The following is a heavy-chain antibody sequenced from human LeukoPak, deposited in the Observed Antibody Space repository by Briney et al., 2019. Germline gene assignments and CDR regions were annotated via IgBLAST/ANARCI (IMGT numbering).Heavy chain of an antibody. CDR2: ISGSGGST. Sequence: ETLSLTCTVSGGSISSYYWSWIRQPPGKGLEWVSAISGSGGSTYYADSVKGRFTISRDNSKNTLYLQMNSLRAEDTAVYYCAKDRKGSGDYWGQGTLVTVSS. D-gene: IGHD6-25*01. V-gene: IGHV3-23*01. CDR3: AKDRKGSGDY. J-gene: IGHJ4*02. CDR1: GGSISSYY.